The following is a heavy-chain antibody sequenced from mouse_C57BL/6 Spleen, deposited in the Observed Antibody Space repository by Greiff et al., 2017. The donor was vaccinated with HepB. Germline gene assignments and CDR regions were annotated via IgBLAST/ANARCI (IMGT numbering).Heavy chain of an antibody. CDR2: ISSGGDYI. V-gene: IGHV5-9-1*02. J-gene: IGHJ3*01. CDR1: GFTFSSYA. D-gene: IGHD1-1*01. Sequence: EVKLMESGEGLVKPGGSLKLSCAASGFTFSSYAMSWVRQTPEKRLEWVAYISSGGDYIYYADTVKGRFTISRDNAGNTMYLQMSSLKSEDTAMYYCTREDYGSSYGFAYWGQGTLVTVSA. CDR3: TREDYGSSYGFAY.